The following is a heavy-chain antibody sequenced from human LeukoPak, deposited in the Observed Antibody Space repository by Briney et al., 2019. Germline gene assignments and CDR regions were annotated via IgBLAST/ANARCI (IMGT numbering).Heavy chain of an antibody. CDR3: AKDLWFGDNAFDI. Sequence: GGSLRLSCAASGFTFSSYAMSWVRQAPGKGLEWVPAISGSGGSTYYADSVKGRFTISRDISKNTLYLQMSSLRAEDTAVYYCAKDLWFGDNAFDIWGQGTMVTVSS. D-gene: IGHD3-10*01. V-gene: IGHV3-23*01. J-gene: IGHJ3*02. CDR2: ISGSGGST. CDR1: GFTFSSYA.